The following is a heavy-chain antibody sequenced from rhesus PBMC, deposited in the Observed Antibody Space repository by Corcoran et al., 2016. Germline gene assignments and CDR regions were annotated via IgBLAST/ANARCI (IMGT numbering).Heavy chain of an antibody. CDR1: GFTFSSYG. V-gene: IGHV3S16*01. D-gene: IGHD5-24*01. J-gene: IGHJ4*01. Sequence: EVQLVESGGGLVQPGGSLRLSCAASGFTFSSYGMSWVRQAPGKGWEWVPSISSAGSYIYYADSVKGRFTIPRDKTKISLSLQMNSLRAEDTAVYYCTRSGYILRYFDYWGQGVLVTVSS. CDR2: ISSAGSYI. CDR3: TRSGYILRYFDY.